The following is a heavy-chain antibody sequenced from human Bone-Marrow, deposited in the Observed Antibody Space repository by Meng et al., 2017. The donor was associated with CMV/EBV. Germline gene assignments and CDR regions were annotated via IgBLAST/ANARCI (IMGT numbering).Heavy chain of an antibody. CDR3: SGVWGGYFDYFDY. Sequence: SETLSLTCTVSGGSISSSSYYWGWIRQPPGKGLEWIGSIYYSGSTYCNPSLKSRVTISVDTSKNQFSLKLSSVTAADTAVYYCSGVWGGYFDYFDYWGQGTLVTVSS. CDR1: GGSISSSSYY. J-gene: IGHJ4*02. D-gene: IGHD3-3*01. CDR2: IYYSGST. V-gene: IGHV4-39*07.